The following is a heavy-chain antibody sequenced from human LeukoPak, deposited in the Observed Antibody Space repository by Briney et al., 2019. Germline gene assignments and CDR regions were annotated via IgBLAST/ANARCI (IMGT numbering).Heavy chain of an antibody. D-gene: IGHD3-3*01. CDR1: GYTFTSHE. J-gene: IGHJ4*02. CDR2: INPRGGST. Sequence: ASVKVSCKASGYTFTSHEMHWVRQAPGQGLEWMGIINPRGGSTSHALKFQGRITMTRDTSTSTVYMELSSLRSEDTALYYCVRVYRFLGWPYFDYWGQGTLVTVSS. V-gene: IGHV1-46*01. CDR3: VRVYRFLGWPYFDY.